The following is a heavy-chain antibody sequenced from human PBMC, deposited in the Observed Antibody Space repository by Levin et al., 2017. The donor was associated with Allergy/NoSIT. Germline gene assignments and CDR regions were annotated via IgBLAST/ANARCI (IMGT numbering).Heavy chain of an antibody. Sequence: GGSLRLSCAASGFTFSSYGMHWVRQAPGKGLEWVAVISYDGSNKYYADSVKGRFTISRDNSKNTLYLQMNSLRAEDTAVYYCAKEGPLGYCSGGSCYLDYWGQGTLVTVSS. CDR2: ISYDGSNK. V-gene: IGHV3-30*18. J-gene: IGHJ4*02. D-gene: IGHD2-15*01. CDR3: AKEGPLGYCSGGSCYLDY. CDR1: GFTFSSYG.